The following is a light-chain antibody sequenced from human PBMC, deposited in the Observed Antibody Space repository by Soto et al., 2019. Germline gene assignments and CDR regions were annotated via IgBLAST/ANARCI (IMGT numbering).Light chain of an antibody. J-gene: IGKJ1*01. CDR2: GAS. Sequence: EIWMTQSPATLSVSPGERATLSCGASQSVRSNLAWYQQKTGQSPRLLIYGASTRATGIPARFSGSGSGTQFTLTISSLQSEHFAVYYCQQYNNWPPAWTFGQGTKVDIK. CDR3: QQYNNWPPAWT. CDR1: QSVRSN. V-gene: IGKV3-15*01.